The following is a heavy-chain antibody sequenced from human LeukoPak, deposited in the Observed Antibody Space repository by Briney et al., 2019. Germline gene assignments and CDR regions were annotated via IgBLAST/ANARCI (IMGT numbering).Heavy chain of an antibody. V-gene: IGHV3-23*01. CDR2: ISDSGGRT. CDR3: AKDLPTKCRGDCPSDY. Sequence: PGGSLRLSCAASGFTFRSYAMNWVRQAPGKGLEWVSHISDSGGRTYYAESVKGRFAISRDNSKNTLYLQMNSLRVEDTAVYYCAKDLPTKCRGDCPSDYWGQGTLVTVSS. J-gene: IGHJ4*02. CDR1: GFTFRSYA. D-gene: IGHD2-21*02.